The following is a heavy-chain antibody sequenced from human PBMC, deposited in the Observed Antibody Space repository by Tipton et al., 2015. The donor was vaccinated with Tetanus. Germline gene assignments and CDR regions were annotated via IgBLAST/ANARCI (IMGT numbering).Heavy chain of an antibody. J-gene: IGHJ6*03. CDR2: ISYSGNT. D-gene: IGHD3-3*01. V-gene: IGHV4-59*02. CDR1: GGSVSSYF. CDR3: ARTTGFFPDYYYMDV. Sequence: TLSLTCSLSGGSVSSYFWSWIRQPPGKGLEWIGHISYSGNTDHNPSLKSRVTISLDTSKNQFSLTLRSVTSADTAVYYCARTTGFFPDYYYMDVWGKGTTVIVSS.